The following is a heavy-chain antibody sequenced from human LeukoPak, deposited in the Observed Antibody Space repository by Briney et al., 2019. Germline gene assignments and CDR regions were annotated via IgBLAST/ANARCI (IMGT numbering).Heavy chain of an antibody. D-gene: IGHD3-9*01. J-gene: IGHJ3*02. CDR1: GGSFSGYY. CDR3: ARVYYDILTGDPHDAFDI. V-gene: IGHV4-34*01. Sequence: PSETLSLTCAVYGGSFSGYYWSWIRQPPGKGLEWIGEINHSGSTNYNPSLKSRVTISVDTSKNQFSLKLSSVTAADTAVYYCARVYYDILTGDPHDAFDIWGQGTMVTVSS. CDR2: INHSGST.